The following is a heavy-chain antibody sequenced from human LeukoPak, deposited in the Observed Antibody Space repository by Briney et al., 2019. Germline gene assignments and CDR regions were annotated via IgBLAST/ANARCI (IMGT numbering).Heavy chain of an antibody. CDR1: GYSFTSYW. CDR3: ARRGYYDSSGYYETFDY. V-gene: IGHV5-51*01. D-gene: IGHD3-22*01. CDR2: IYPGDSDT. J-gene: IGHJ4*02. Sequence: GESLKISCKGSGYSFTSYWIGWVRQMPGKGLEWMGIIYPGDSDTRYSPSFQGQATIPADKSISTAYLQWSSLKASDTAMYYCARRGYYDSSGYYETFDYWGQGTLVTVSS.